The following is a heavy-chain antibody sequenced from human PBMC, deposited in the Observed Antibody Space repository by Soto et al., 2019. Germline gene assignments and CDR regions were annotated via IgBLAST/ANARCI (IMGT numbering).Heavy chain of an antibody. J-gene: IGHJ4*02. CDR3: ARAYGSGSYPSDY. D-gene: IGHD3-10*01. CDR1: GFTVSSSY. V-gene: IGHV3-53*04. CDR2: IYSGGDT. Sequence: GGSLRLSCAASGFTVSSSYMGWVRQAPGKGLEWVSVIYSGGDTYYAGSVKGRFTISRHSSKNTLYLQMNSLRAEDTTVYYCARAYGSGSYPSDYWGQGTQVTVSS.